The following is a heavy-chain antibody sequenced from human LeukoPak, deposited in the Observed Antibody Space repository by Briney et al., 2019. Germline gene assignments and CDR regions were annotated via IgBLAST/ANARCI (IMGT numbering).Heavy chain of an antibody. D-gene: IGHD3-22*01. CDR1: GGTFTSYA. CDR3: ARGEVDYYDSSGYLPLYWFDY. CDR2: IIPIFGTA. Sequence: SVKVSCKASGGTFTSYAISWVRQAPGQGLEWMGGIIPIFGTANYAQKFQGRGTFTTDESTSTAYMELSSLRSEDTAVYYCARGEVDYYDSSGYLPLYWFDYWGQGTLVTVSS. J-gene: IGHJ4*02. V-gene: IGHV1-69*05.